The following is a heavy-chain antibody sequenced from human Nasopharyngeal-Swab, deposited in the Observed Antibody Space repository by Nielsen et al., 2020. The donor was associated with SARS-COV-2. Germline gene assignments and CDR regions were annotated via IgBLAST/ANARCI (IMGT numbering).Heavy chain of an antibody. V-gene: IGHV3-7*01. J-gene: IGHJ6*02. D-gene: IGHD6-13*01. CDR3: ARVGRGYSSSWYFGNHYGMDV. CDR1: GFTFSSFW. CDR2: IKQDGSEK. Sequence: GESLKISCAASGFTFSSFWMNWVRQAPGKGLEWVANIKQDGSEKYYADSVKGRFTISRDNAKNSLYLQMNSLRAEDTAVYYCARVGRGYSSSWYFGNHYGMDVWGQGTTVTVSS.